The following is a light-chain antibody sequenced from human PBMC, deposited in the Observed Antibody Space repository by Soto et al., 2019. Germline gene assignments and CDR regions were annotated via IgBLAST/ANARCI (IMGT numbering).Light chain of an antibody. CDR2: GAS. J-gene: IGKJ1*01. V-gene: IGKV3-15*01. CDR1: QSISGT. Sequence: EIVMTQSPATLSVSPGGRATISCRASQSISGTLAWYQQKPGQAPRLLIHGASTRATGFPARFSGSGSGTDFTLTISSLQSEDFAVYYCQLYNNWPWTFGKGTKVDIK. CDR3: QLYNNWPWT.